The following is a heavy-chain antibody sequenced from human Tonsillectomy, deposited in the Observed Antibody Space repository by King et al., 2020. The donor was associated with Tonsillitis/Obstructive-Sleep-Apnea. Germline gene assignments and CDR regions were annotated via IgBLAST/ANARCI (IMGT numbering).Heavy chain of an antibody. CDR1: GYTFTSYD. D-gene: IGHD4-17*01. Sequence: QLVQSGAEVKKPGASVKVSCKASGYTFTSYDINWVRQATGRGLEWMGWMNPNSGNTCYAQKFQGRVTMTRNTSISTAYMEMSSLRSEDTAVYYCARDYGDSGLAFDIWGHGTMVTVSS. J-gene: IGHJ3*02. V-gene: IGHV1-8*01. CDR2: MNPNSGNT. CDR3: ARDYGDSGLAFDI.